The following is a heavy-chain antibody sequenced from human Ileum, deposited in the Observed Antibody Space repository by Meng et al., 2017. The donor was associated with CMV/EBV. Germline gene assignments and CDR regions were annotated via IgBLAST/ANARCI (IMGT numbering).Heavy chain of an antibody. CDR2: VVNDGNKK. CDR3: ARDFDY. J-gene: IGHJ4*02. V-gene: IGHV3-30-3*01. Sequence: QGQRVGAGGGLVQPGRSLRLSCAASGFTFSNYEMHWVRQAPGKGLEWVTLVVNDGNKKYYADSVKGRFTISRDNSAKMVYLEMNNLRPEDTAIYYCARDFDYWGQGTLVTVSS. CDR1: GFTFSNYE.